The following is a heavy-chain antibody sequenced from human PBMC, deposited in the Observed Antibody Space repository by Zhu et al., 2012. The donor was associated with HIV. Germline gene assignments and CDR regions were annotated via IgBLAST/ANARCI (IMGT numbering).Heavy chain of an antibody. CDR1: GGSISSSSSF. Sequence: QVLLQESGPGLVKPSETLSLTCTVSGGSISSSSSFWGWVRQTPGKGLEWIGSAYYDGTTYYTPSLMSRLTISVDTSKNQCSLRLSSVTAADTGLYYCAKTRTSGWYSYAFHVWGQGTTVTVSS. CDR2: AYYDGTT. J-gene: IGHJ3*01. CDR3: AKTRTSGWYSYAFHV. D-gene: IGHD6-19*01. V-gene: IGHV4-39*01.